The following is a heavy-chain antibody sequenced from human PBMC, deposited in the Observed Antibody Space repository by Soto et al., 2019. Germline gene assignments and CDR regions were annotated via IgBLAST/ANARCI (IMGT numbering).Heavy chain of an antibody. V-gene: IGHV3-66*01. CDR2: IYDTGST. CDR3: ARGIAPRRHFDS. D-gene: IGHD6-6*01. Sequence: EVQLVESGGGLVQPGGSLRLSCAASGFTVSSNYMNWVRQAPGKGLEWVSIIYDTGSTYYADSVKGRFTISRDNSKNTLYRRMNSLRAEDTAVYYWARGIAPRRHFDSWGQGTLVTVSS. CDR1: GFTVSSNY. J-gene: IGHJ4*02.